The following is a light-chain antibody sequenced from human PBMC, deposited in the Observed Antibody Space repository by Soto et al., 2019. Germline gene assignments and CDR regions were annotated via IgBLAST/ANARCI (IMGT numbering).Light chain of an antibody. CDR2: EVI. CDR1: SSDVGGYNY. CDR3: SSYAGSNNFV. Sequence: QSVLTQPPSASGSPGQSVTISCTGTSSDVGGYNYVSWYQQHPGKAPKLMIYEVIKRPSGVPDRFSGSKSGNTASLTVSGIQAEDEADYYCSSYAGSNNFVFGTGTKLTVL. J-gene: IGLJ1*01. V-gene: IGLV2-8*01.